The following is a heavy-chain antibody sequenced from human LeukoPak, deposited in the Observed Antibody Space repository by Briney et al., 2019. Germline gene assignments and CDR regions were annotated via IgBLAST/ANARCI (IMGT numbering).Heavy chain of an antibody. D-gene: IGHD6-13*01. CDR3: ERGLAAAGGKLDYGMDV. V-gene: IGHV6-1*01. CDR1: GDSVSSNSAA. CDR2: TYYRSKWYN. Sequence: SQTLSLTCAISGDSVSSNSAAWNWIRQSPSRGLEWLGRTYYRSKWYNDYAVSVKSRITINPDTSKNQFSLKLSSVTAADTAVYYCERGLAAAGGKLDYGMDVWGQGTTVTVSS. J-gene: IGHJ6*02.